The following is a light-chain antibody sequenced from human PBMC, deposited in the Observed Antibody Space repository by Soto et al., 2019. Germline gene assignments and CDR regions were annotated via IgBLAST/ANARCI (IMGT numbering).Light chain of an antibody. CDR3: QQYGGSPLYT. CDR2: GAS. V-gene: IGKV3-20*01. J-gene: IGKJ2*01. CDR1: QSVSSSD. Sequence: EIVLTQSPGTLSLSPGDRATLSCRASQSVSSSDLAWYQQKPGPAPRLLIYGASTRATGIPDRFSGSGSGTDYTLTNSRLEPEDFAVYYCQQYGGSPLYTFGQGTKLEIK.